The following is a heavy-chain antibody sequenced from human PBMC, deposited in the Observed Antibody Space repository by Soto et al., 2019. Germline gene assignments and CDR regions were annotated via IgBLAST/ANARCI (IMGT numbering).Heavy chain of an antibody. J-gene: IGHJ4*02. Sequence: EVQLVQSGAEVKKPGESLKISCRGSGYRFTGYWIGWVRQMPGKGLEWMAIIHPSDSDTRYSPSFQGQVTISVDKSINTAYLQWSSLKASDNGMYFCAIHSTGYEDSWGQGTLVSVSS. CDR1: GYRFTGYW. V-gene: IGHV5-51*03. D-gene: IGHD5-12*01. CDR2: IHPSDSDT. CDR3: AIHSTGYEDS.